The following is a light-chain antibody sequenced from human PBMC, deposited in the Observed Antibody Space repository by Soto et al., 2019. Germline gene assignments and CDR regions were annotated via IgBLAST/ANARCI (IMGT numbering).Light chain of an antibody. V-gene: IGLV1-44*01. CDR1: RYNIEVNA. Sequence: QPVLTQPPSVSGTTGQKVTVSCSGSRYNIEVNAVNWYQQVPGTAPKVLIYSNNQRPSGVPDRFSGSKSGTSASLAISGLQSEDEADYYCETWDDSLNGRVFGGGTQLTVL. CDR3: ETWDDSLNGRV. CDR2: SNN. J-gene: IGLJ3*02.